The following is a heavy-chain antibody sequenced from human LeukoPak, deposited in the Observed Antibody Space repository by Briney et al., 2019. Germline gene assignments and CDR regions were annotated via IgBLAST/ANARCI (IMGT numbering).Heavy chain of an antibody. CDR1: RFSFSTYG. CDR3: AKDRLMYGSGIYPLDY. V-gene: IGHV3-30*02. Sequence: PGGSLRLSCAASRFSFSTYGMHWVRQAPGKGLEWVAFIRYDGSVKDYADSVKGRFTISRDNSKNTLYLQMNSLRTEDTAVYYCAKDRLMYGSGIYPLDYWGQGTLVTVSS. J-gene: IGHJ4*02. D-gene: IGHD3-10*01. CDR2: IRYDGSVK.